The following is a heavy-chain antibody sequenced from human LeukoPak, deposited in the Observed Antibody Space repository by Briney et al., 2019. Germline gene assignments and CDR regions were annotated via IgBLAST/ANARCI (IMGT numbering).Heavy chain of an antibody. CDR1: GFTFSSYS. Sequence: GGSLRLSCAASGFTFSSYSMSWVRQAPGKGLEWVSAISSSGGSTDYTDSVKGRFTISRDNSKNTLYLHMNSLRAEDTAVYYCAKKMSITAASQVDYWGQGTLVTVSS. J-gene: IGHJ4*02. CDR2: ISSSGGST. CDR3: AKKMSITAASQVDY. D-gene: IGHD1-20*01. V-gene: IGHV3-23*01.